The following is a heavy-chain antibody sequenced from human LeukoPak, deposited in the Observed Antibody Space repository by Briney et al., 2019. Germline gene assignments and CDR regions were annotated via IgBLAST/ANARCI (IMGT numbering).Heavy chain of an antibody. CDR1: GGSISSGSYY. J-gene: IGHJ6*03. D-gene: IGHD4-17*01. CDR2: IYYSGST. V-gene: IGHV4-61*01. Sequence: SQTLSLTCTVSGGSISSGSYYWSWIRQPPGKGLEWIGYIYYSGSTNYNPSLKSRVTISVDTSKNQFSLKLSSVTAADTAVYYCATTPLYGDQRYYYYMDVWGKGTTVTISS. CDR3: ATTPLYGDQRYYYYMDV.